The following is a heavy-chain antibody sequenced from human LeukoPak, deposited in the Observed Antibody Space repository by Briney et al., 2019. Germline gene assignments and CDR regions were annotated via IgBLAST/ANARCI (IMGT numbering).Heavy chain of an antibody. CDR2: ISSSSSYI. D-gene: IGHD4-17*01. Sequence: GGSLRLSCAASGFTFSSYGMNWVRQAPGKGLEWVSSISSSSSYIYYADSVKGRFTISRDNAKNSLYLQMNSLRAEDTAVYYCARPGDYGDYLDDAFDIWGQGTMVTVSS. CDR1: GFTFSSYG. J-gene: IGHJ3*02. CDR3: ARPGDYGDYLDDAFDI. V-gene: IGHV3-21*01.